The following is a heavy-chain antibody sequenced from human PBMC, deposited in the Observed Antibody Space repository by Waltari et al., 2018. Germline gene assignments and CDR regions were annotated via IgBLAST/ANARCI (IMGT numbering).Heavy chain of an antibody. Sequence: EIQLVESGGCLLQPGGSLRLSCDVSGFIFRGYVMNWVRQYPGRERGWVSCINTSSYIIYAESVKSGFTSKGDNSKSSLFLQRNRMRGEETAVYCWAGGRVGDGDCLDSWGQGTLVTVSS. CDR3: AGGRVGDGDCLDS. J-gene: IGHJ5*01. CDR2: INTSSYII. CDR1: GFIFRGYV. D-gene: IGHD2-21*02. V-gene: IGHV3-48*03.